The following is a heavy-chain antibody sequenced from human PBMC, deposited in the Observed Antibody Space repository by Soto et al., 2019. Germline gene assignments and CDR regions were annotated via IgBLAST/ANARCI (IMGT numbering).Heavy chain of an antibody. Sequence: VQLVQSGAEVKKPGSSVKLSCKASGGTFNRYTISWVRQAPGHGLEWMGGIIPIFGTANYAQKFQGRVAIIADESTSAAYMELRSLRSEDTAVYYCALWGFRDGNNSKYNYSGMDVWGQGTTVTVSS. J-gene: IGHJ6*02. CDR2: IIPIFGTA. V-gene: IGHV1-69*01. CDR3: ALWGFRDGNNSKYNYSGMDV. D-gene: IGHD1-1*01. CDR1: GGTFNRYT.